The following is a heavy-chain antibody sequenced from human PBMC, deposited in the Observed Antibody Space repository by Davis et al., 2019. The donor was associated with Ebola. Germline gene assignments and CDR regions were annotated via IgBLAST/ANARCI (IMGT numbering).Heavy chain of an antibody. V-gene: IGHV3-7*03. D-gene: IGHD3-10*02. CDR3: AKEVSPNYSVLGWDMDV. CDR2: IKPDGSVK. J-gene: IGHJ6*03. CDR1: GLTFESYW. Sequence: PGGSLRLSCAASGLTFESYWMTWVRQSPGKGLEWVANIKPDGSVKGYVDSLRGRFTISRDNAKNSLFLQMNSLRAEDTAVYYCAKEVSPNYSVLGWDMDVWGKGTTVTVSS.